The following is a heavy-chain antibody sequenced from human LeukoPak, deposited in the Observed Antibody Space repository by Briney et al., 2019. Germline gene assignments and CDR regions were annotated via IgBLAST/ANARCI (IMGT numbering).Heavy chain of an antibody. V-gene: IGHV4-59*01. CDR3: VTTSGKSAVDH. Sequence: PSETLSLTCSVSGASISDYYWTWIRQRPGEGLDWIGFIHYSGSSYYNPSLRSRVTISLDTSKNQFSLQLSSVTAADTAVYYCVTTSGKSAVDHWGQGTLVTVSS. CDR1: GASISDYY. CDR2: IHYSGSS. D-gene: IGHD6-6*01. J-gene: IGHJ4*02.